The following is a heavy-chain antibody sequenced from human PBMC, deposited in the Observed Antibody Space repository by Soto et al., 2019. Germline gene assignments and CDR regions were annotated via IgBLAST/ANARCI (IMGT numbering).Heavy chain of an antibody. Sequence: QVQLQESGPGLVKPSQTLSLTCTVSGGSISSGGYYWSWIRQHPGKGLEWIGYIYYSGSTYYNPSLKSRGTIAVDTSKNQFSLKLSSVTAADTAVYYCARDSRSRFAFDIWGQGTMVTVSS. CDR2: IYYSGST. CDR3: ARDSRSRFAFDI. CDR1: GGSISSGGYY. V-gene: IGHV4-31*03. J-gene: IGHJ3*02.